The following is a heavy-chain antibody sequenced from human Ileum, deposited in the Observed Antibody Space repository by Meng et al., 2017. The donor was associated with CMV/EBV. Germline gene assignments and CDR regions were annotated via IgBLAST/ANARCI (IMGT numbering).Heavy chain of an antibody. V-gene: IGHV1-69*05. J-gene: IGHJ3*02. CDR1: GGTFSSYA. CDR2: IIPIFGTA. D-gene: IGHD2-2*01. Sequence: SSVKVSCKASGGTFSSYAISWVRQAPGQGLEWMGGIIPIFGTANYAQKFQGRVTITTDESTSTAYMELSSLRSEDTAVYYCARPRARNIVVVPADDAFDIWGQGTMVTVSS. CDR3: ARPRARNIVVVPADDAFDI.